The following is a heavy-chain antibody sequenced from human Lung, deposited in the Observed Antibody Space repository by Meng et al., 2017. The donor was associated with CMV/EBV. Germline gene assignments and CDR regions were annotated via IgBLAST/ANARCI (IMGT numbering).Heavy chain of an antibody. CDR1: GGASSSSNW. J-gene: IGHJ4*02. V-gene: IGHV4-4*02. Sequence: QGQPEESGPGLVKPSGTLSLTCAVSGGASSSSNWWSWVRQPPGKGLEWIGEIYHSGNTNYNPSLKSRVTISVDKSKNQFSLNLSSVTAADTAVYYCARVGQWLPIDYWGQGILVTVSS. CDR2: IYHSGNT. D-gene: IGHD6-19*01. CDR3: ARVGQWLPIDY.